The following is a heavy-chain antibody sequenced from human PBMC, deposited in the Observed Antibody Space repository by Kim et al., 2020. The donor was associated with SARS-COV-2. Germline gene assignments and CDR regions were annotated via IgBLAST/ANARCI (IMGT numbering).Heavy chain of an antibody. D-gene: IGHD3-10*01. Sequence: ASVKVSCKASGYTFTSYAMNWVRQAPGQGLEWMGWINTNTGNPTYAQGFTGRFVFSLDTSVSTAYLQISSLKAEDTAVYYCARAELVLLWFGEPGRNAFDIWGQGTMVTVSS. J-gene: IGHJ3*02. CDR1: GYTFTSYA. CDR2: INTNTGNP. V-gene: IGHV7-4-1*02. CDR3: ARAELVLLWFGEPGRNAFDI.